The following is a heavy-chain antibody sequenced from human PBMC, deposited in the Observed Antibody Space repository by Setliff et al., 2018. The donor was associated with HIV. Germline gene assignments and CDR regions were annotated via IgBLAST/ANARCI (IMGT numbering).Heavy chain of an antibody. CDR2: IYSSGST. J-gene: IGHJ5*02. CDR3: ARNVGGLRSAVNWFDP. D-gene: IGHD4-17*01. CDR1: GVSISNYH. V-gene: IGHV4-59*08. Sequence: SETLSLTCSVSGVSISNYHWSWIRQPPGKGLEWIGFIYSSGSTNYNPSLKSRVTISVDTSKNQFSLKLNSVTAAGTAVYYCARNVGGLRSAVNWFDPWGQGTLVTVSS.